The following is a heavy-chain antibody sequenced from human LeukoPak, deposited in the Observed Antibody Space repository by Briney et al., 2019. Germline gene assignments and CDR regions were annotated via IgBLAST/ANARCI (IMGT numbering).Heavy chain of an antibody. CDR1: GGSFSGYY. D-gene: IGHD3-10*01. Sequence: SETLSLTCAAYGGSFSGYYWSWIRQPPGKGLEWIGEINHSGSTNYNPSLKSRVTISVDTSKNQFSLRLSSVTAADTAVYYCARRSTMVRGATGFADYWGQGTLVTVSS. V-gene: IGHV4-34*01. CDR2: INHSGST. CDR3: ARRSTMVRGATGFADY. J-gene: IGHJ4*02.